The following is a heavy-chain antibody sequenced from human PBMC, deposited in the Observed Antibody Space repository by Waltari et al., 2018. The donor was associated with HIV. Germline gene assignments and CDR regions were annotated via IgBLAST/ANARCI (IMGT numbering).Heavy chain of an antibody. CDR1: GFTFSSYW. CDR2: IKQDGSEK. V-gene: IGHV3-7*04. CDR3: ARGGFYGSGSKVN. Sequence: EVQLVESGGGLVQPGGSLRLSCAASGFTFSSYWMSWGRQAPGKGVGWVANIKQDGSEKYYVDSVNGRFTISRDNAENSLYLQMNSLRAEDTAVYYCARGGFYGSGSKVNWGQGTLVTVSS. D-gene: IGHD3-10*01. J-gene: IGHJ4*02.